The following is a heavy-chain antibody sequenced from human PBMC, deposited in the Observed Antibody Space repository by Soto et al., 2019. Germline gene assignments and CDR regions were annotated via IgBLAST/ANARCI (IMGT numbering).Heavy chain of an antibody. CDR1: GGSIFSYH. CDR2: ISYSGST. D-gene: IGHD3-3*01. V-gene: IGHV4-59*01. CDR3: ARYVVMGLDFWSGNFDF. J-gene: IGHJ4*02. Sequence: PSETLSLTCTVSGGSIFSYHWSWIRQPPGKGLEYVGYISYSGSTNYNPSLKSRATISVDMSKNHFSLKLNSVTAADTAVYYCARYVVMGLDFWSGNFDFWGQGALVTVSS.